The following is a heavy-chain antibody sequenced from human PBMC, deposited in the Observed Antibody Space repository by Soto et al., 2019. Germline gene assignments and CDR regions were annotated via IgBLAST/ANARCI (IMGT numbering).Heavy chain of an antibody. D-gene: IGHD6-13*01. CDR3: AKVAFQGRSSWYFCDY. V-gene: IGHV3-30*18. Sequence: GGSLRLSCAASGFTFSSYGMHWVRQAPGKGLEWVAVISYDGSNKYYADSVKGRFTISRDNSKNTLYLQMNSLRAEDTAVYYCAKVAFQGRSSWYFCDYWGQGTLVTVS. CDR1: GFTFSSYG. J-gene: IGHJ4*02. CDR2: ISYDGSNK.